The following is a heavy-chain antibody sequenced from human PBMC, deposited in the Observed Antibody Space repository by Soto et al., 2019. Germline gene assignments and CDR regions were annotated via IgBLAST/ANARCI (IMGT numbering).Heavy chain of an antibody. CDR3: PKSGYSYGRFDY. CDR2: ISGSGGAT. Sequence: EVQLLESGGGLVQPGGSLRLSCAASGFTFNTYAMSWVRQAPGKGLEWVSAISGSGGATYYADSVKGRFTISRDNSKKTLFLQMNSLSAEDTAVYYCPKSGYSYGRFDYWGQGTLVTVSS. V-gene: IGHV3-23*01. D-gene: IGHD5-18*01. CDR1: GFTFNTYA. J-gene: IGHJ4*02.